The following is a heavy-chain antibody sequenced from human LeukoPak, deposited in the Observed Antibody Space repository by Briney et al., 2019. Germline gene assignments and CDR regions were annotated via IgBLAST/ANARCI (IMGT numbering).Heavy chain of an antibody. J-gene: IGHJ4*02. CDR2: ISAYNGNT. Sequence: ASMKVSCKASGYTFTGYGISWVRQAPGQGLEWMGWISAYNGNTNYAQKLQGRVTMTTDTSTSTAYMELRSLRSDDTAVYYCARRRVYDFWSGYSAVDYWGQGTLVTVSS. CDR3: ARRRVYDFWSGYSAVDY. V-gene: IGHV1-18*01. CDR1: GYTFTGYG. D-gene: IGHD3-3*01.